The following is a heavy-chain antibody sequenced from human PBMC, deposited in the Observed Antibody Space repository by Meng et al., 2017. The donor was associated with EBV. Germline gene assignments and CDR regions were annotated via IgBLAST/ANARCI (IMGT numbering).Heavy chain of an antibody. D-gene: IGHD6-13*01. V-gene: IGHV2-5*02. CDR3: AHRRDEYSSSWYGWFDP. CDR2: IYWDDDK. Sequence: QITLKESVPPLVKPTQTLTLTCTFSGFSLSTSGVGVGWIRQPPGKALEWLALIYWDDDKRYSPSLKSRLTITKDTSKNQVVLTMTNMDPVDTATYYCAHRRDEYSSSWYGWFDPWGQGTLVTVSS. CDR1: GFSLSTSGVG. J-gene: IGHJ5*02.